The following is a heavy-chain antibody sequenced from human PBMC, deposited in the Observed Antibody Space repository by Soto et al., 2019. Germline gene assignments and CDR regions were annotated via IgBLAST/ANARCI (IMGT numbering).Heavy chain of an antibody. D-gene: IGHD2-15*01. Sequence: GASVKVSCKASGGTFSSYALSWVRQAPGQGLEWMGWINTLNGNANYVQTFQGRLTMTTDTSTTTVYMELRSLRSDDTAVYYCARSSGGAWSRYWGQGTLVTVSS. V-gene: IGHV1-18*01. CDR1: GGTFSSYA. CDR2: INTLNGNA. CDR3: ARSSGGAWSRY. J-gene: IGHJ4*02.